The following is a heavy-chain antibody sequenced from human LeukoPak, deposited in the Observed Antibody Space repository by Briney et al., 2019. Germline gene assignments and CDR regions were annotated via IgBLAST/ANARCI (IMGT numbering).Heavy chain of an antibody. V-gene: IGHV4-34*01. D-gene: IGHD2-8*01. CDR3: ARGRAWCYYYMDV. J-gene: IGHJ6*03. Sequence: SETLSLTCAVYGGSFSGYYWSWIRQPPGKGLEWIGEINHSGSTNYNPSLKSRVTISVDTSKNQFSLKLSSVTAADTAVYYCARGRAWCYYYMDVWGKGTTVTVSS. CDR1: GGSFSGYY. CDR2: INHSGST.